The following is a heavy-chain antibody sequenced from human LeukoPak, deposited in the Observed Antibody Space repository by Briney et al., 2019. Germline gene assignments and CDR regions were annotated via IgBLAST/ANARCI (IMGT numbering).Heavy chain of an antibody. D-gene: IGHD3-22*01. CDR3: ARDLPDDSSGYSFDY. J-gene: IGHJ4*02. V-gene: IGHV3-30-3*01. CDR1: GFTFSSYA. Sequence: QPGRSLRLSCAASGFTFSSYAMHWVRQAPGKGLEWVAVISYDGSNKYYADSVKGRFTISRDNSKNTLYLQMNSLRAEDTAVYYCARDLPDDSSGYSFDYWGQGTLVTVSS. CDR2: ISYDGSNK.